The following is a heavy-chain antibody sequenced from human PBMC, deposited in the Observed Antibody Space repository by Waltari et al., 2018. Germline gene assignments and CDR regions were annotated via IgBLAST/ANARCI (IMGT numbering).Heavy chain of an antibody. J-gene: IGHJ4*02. D-gene: IGHD3-22*01. CDR3: ARSNYYDSSGYYYSVDY. CDR2: IYSGGST. V-gene: IGHV3-66*01. Sequence: EVQLVESGGGLVQPGGSLRLSCAASGFTVSSNYMSWVRQAPGKGPEWVSVIYSGGSTYYADSVKVRFAISRDNAKNTLYLQMNSLRAEDTAVYYCARSNYYDSSGYYYSVDYWGQGTLVTVSS. CDR1: GFTVSSNY.